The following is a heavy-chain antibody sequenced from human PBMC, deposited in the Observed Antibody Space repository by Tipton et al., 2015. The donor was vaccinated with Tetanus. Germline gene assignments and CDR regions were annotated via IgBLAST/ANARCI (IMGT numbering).Heavy chain of an antibody. D-gene: IGHD7-27*01. CDR1: GGSFSGYY. V-gene: IGHV4-34*01. CDR3: ARGHGDAAYFDY. CDR2: INHSGST. Sequence: AGLVKPSETLSLTCAVYGGSFSGYYWSWIRQPPGKGLEWIGEINHSGSTNYNPSLKSRVTISVDTSKNQFSLKLSSVTAADTAVYYYARGHGDAAYFDYWGQGTLVTVSS. J-gene: IGHJ4*02.